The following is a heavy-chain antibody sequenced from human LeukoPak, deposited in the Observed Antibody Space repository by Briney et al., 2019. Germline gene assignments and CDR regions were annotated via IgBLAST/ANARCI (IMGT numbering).Heavy chain of an antibody. J-gene: IGHJ5*02. CDR1: GGSFSGYY. CDR3: ARRRGYCYDTKGYWFDP. CDR2: INHSGST. Sequence: PSETLSLTCAVYGGSFSGYYWSWIRRPPGKGLEWIGEINHSGSTNYNPSLKSRVTISVDTSKNQFSLKLSSVTAADTAVYYCARRRGYCYDTKGYWFDPCGHGTLVTVSS. D-gene: IGHD3-22*01. V-gene: IGHV4-34*01.